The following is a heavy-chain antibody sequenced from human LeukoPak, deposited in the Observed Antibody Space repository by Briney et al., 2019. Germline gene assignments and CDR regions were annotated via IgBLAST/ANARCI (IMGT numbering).Heavy chain of an antibody. CDR2: ISGSGGST. CDR1: GFTFSSYA. D-gene: IGHD6-13*01. Sequence: GGSLRLSCAASGFTFSSYAMSWVRQAPGKGLEWVSAISGSGGSTYYADSVKGRFTISRDNSKNTLYLQMNSLRAEDTAVYYCARGTHAAGYNWFDPWGQGTLVTVSS. V-gene: IGHV3-23*01. J-gene: IGHJ5*02. CDR3: ARGTHAAGYNWFDP.